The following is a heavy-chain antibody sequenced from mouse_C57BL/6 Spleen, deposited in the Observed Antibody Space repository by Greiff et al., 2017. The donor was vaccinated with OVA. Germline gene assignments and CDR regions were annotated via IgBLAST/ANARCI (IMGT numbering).Heavy chain of an antibody. CDR3: TTLIPYDYAWFAY. D-gene: IGHD2-4*01. V-gene: IGHV14-1*01. CDR2: IDPEDGDT. CDR1: GFNIKDYY. J-gene: IGHJ3*01. Sequence: VQLKQSGAELVRPGASVKLSCTASGFNIKDYYMHWVKQRPEQGLEWIGRIDPEDGDTEYAPKFQGKATMTADTSSNTAYLQLSSLTSEDTAVYYCTTLIPYDYAWFAYWGQGTLVTVSA.